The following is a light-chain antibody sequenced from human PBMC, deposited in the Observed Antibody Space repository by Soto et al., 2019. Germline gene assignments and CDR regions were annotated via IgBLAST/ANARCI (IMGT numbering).Light chain of an antibody. CDR1: SSDVGTYKY. CDR3: NSYTTSSTLV. V-gene: IGLV2-14*03. Sequence: QSVLTQPASVSGSPGQSITISCTGTSSDVGTYKYVSWYQQHPGKAPKLMIYDVSNRPSGVSNRFSGSKSGNTASLTISGLQAEDDADYYCNSYTTSSTLVFGTGTKVPVL. J-gene: IGLJ1*01. CDR2: DVS.